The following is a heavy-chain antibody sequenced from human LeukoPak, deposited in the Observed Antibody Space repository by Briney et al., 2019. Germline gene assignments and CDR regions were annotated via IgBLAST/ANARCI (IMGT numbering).Heavy chain of an antibody. D-gene: IGHD5-24*01. CDR3: AKTIDGYWPQFDV. CDR1: GFPFSDHD. V-gene: IGHV3-30*18. J-gene: IGHJ4*02. CDR2: ISFEGSKI. Sequence: GKSLRLSCAASGFPFSDHDIHWVRRAPGKGLEWVAFISFEGSKIDYADSVKGRFTISRDNTQNTVSLQMNSLRSDDTAMYYCAKTIDGYWPQFDVWGQGTLVTVSS.